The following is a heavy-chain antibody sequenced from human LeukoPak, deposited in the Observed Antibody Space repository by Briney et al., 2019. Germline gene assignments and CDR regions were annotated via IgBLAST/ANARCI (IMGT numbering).Heavy chain of an antibody. J-gene: IGHJ4*02. V-gene: IGHV3-53*01. CDR3: ARLVVPAVLDY. D-gene: IGHD2-2*01. Sequence: GGSLRLSCTVSGFTVRSNSMSWVRQAPGKGLEWVSFIYSDNTHYSDSVKGRFTISRDNSKNTLYLQMNSLRAEDTAVYYCARLVVPAVLDYWGQGTLVTVSS. CDR2: IYSDNT. CDR1: GFTVRSNS.